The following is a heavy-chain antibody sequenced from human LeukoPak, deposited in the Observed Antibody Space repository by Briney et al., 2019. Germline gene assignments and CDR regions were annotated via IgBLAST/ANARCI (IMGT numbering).Heavy chain of an antibody. CDR1: GFTFSNAW. CDR2: IKSKVDGGTT. V-gene: IGHV3-15*01. CDR3: STGGYYLDY. J-gene: IGHJ4*02. Sequence: GGSLRLSCAGSGFTFSNAWMNWVRQAPGKGLEWVGRIKSKVDGGTTDYAAPVKGRFIVSRDDSRNTVYLQMNSLKTEDTAVYYCSTGGYYLDYWGQETLVTVSS. D-gene: IGHD3-16*01.